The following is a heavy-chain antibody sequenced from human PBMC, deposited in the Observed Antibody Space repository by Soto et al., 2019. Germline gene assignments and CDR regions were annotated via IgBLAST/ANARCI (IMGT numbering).Heavy chain of an antibody. CDR3: ARAGYSSGWYANYYYGMDV. J-gene: IGHJ6*02. V-gene: IGHV3-48*03. Sequence: VQLVESGGGLVQPGGSLRLSCAASGFTFSSYEMNWVRQAPGKGLEWVSYISSSGSTIYYADSVKGRFTISRDNAKNSLYLQMNSLRAEDTAVYYCARAGYSSGWYANYYYGMDVWGQGTTVTVSS. CDR1: GFTFSSYE. D-gene: IGHD6-19*01. CDR2: ISSSGSTI.